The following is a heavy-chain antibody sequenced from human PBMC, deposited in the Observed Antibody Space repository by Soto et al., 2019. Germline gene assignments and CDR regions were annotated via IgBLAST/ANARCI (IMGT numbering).Heavy chain of an antibody. D-gene: IGHD2-8*01. CDR3: ARGAPGVLMVYAAKFDY. CDR1: GGSFSGYC. V-gene: IGHV4-34*01. CDR2: INHSGST. Sequence: PSETLSLTCAVYGGSFSGYCWSWIRQPPGKGLEWIGEINHSGSTNYNPSLKSRVTISVDTSKNQFSLKLSPVTAADTAVYYCARGAPGVLMVYAAKFDYWGQGTLVTVSS. J-gene: IGHJ4*02.